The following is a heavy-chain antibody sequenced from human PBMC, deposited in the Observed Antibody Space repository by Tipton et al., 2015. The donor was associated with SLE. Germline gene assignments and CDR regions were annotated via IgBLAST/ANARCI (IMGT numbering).Heavy chain of an antibody. Sequence: GSLRLSCAASGFIFSHYAINWVRQAPGKGLAWASAISKSGLTTYYADPVKGRFTISRDTAKNTLYLQMNSLTADDTAVYHCARGGVVAAFDIWGQGTVVTVSS. CDR3: ARGGVVAAFDI. V-gene: IGHV3-23*01. D-gene: IGHD2-15*01. CDR2: ISKSGLTT. J-gene: IGHJ3*02. CDR1: GFIFSHYA.